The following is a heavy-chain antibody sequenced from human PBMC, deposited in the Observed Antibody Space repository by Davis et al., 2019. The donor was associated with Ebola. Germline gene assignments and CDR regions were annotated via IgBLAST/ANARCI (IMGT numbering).Heavy chain of an antibody. CDR3: ARDNYWKLDY. Sequence: GESLKTSCASSHFTSGESWMAWVRQAPGKGLEWLANILHDGSEKYSAGPVKGRFTISRDNARNSFYLQMNSLRVEDTAVYYCARDNYWKLDYWGQGILVTVSS. CDR1: HFTSGESW. V-gene: IGHV3-7*01. J-gene: IGHJ4*02. CDR2: ILHDGSEK. D-gene: IGHD4-11*01.